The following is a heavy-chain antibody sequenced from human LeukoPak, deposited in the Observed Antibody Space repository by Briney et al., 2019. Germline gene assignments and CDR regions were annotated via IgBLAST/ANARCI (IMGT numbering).Heavy chain of an antibody. CDR3: ARPLAQGGSFDLYYFDS. Sequence: GASVKVSCKTSGYSSTTYGLSWVRQAPGQGLQWMGWTYNTYTHYAETLRDRLTMTTDTSTSTSYLELRSLRSDDTAVYYCARPLAQGGSFDLYYFDSWGQGSLVTVSS. CDR2: TYNTYT. D-gene: IGHD3-9*01. V-gene: IGHV1-18*01. J-gene: IGHJ4*02. CDR1: GYSSTTYG.